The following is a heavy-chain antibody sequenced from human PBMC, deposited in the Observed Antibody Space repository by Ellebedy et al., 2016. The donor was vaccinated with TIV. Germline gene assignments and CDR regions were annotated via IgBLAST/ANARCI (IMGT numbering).Heavy chain of an antibody. D-gene: IGHD3-22*01. CDR1: GYTFTSYG. CDR2: ISAYNGNT. V-gene: IGHV1-18*01. Sequence: AASVKVSCKASGYTFTSYGISWVRQAPGQGLEWMGWISAYNGNTNYAQKLQGRVTMTTDTSTSTAYMELRSLRSDDTAVYYCARDLYTFYSDSSGYQRYYYGMDVWGQGTAVTVSS. CDR3: ARDLYTFYSDSSGYQRYYYGMDV. J-gene: IGHJ6*02.